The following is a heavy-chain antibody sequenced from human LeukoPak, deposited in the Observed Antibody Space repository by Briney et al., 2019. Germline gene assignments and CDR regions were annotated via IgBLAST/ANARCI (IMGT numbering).Heavy chain of an antibody. CDR2: IIPIFGTA. D-gene: IGHD1-1*01. CDR1: GGTFSSYA. V-gene: IGHV1-69*05. CDR3: ARAQHDYWFDP. Sequence: SVKVSCKASGGTFSSYAISWVRQAPGQGLEWMGGIIPIFGTANYAQKLQGRVTMTTDTSTSTAYMELRSLRSDDTAVYYCARAQHDYWFDPWGQGTLVTVSS. J-gene: IGHJ5*02.